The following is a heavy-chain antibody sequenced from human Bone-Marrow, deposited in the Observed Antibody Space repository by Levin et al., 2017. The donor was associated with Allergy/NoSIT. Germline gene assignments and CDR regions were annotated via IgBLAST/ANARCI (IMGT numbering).Heavy chain of an antibody. J-gene: IGHJ4*02. CDR3: ADSYFGY. CDR1: RFTFSDYG. CDR2: ISKDGSHK. Sequence: HAGGSLRLSCAVSRFTFSDYGMHWVRQAPGKGLEWVAVISKDGSHKFYADSVKGRFTISRDNSNNTLSLQMDSLRPDDTAVYYCADSYFGYWGQGSLVTVSS. V-gene: IGHV3-30*03.